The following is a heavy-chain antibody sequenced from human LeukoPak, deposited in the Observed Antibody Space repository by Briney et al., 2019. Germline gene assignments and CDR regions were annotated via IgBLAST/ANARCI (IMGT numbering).Heavy chain of an antibody. CDR2: INHSGST. CDR1: GGSFSGYY. CDR3: ARGNGDILTGYYPFDY. J-gene: IGHJ4*02. D-gene: IGHD3-9*01. Sequence: SETLSLTCAVYGGSFSGYYWSWIRQPPGKGLEWIGVINHSGSTNYNPSLKSRVTISVDTSKNQFSLKLSSVTAADTAVYYCARGNGDILTGYYPFDYWGQGTLVTVSS. V-gene: IGHV4-34*01.